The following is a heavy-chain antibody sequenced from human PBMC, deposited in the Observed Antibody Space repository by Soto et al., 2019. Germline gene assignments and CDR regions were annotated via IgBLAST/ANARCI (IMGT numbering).Heavy chain of an antibody. CDR3: ARHVGRLWFGELLYYYYMDV. CDR2: IYYSGST. J-gene: IGHJ6*03. CDR1: VGSISSSSYY. D-gene: IGHD3-10*01. V-gene: IGHV4-39*01. Sequence: SETLSLTCTVSVGSISSSSYYWGWIRQPPGKGLEWIGSIYYSGSTYYNPSLKSRVTISVDTSKNQFSLKLSSVTAADTAVYYCARHVGRLWFGELLYYYYMDVWGKGTTVTVSS.